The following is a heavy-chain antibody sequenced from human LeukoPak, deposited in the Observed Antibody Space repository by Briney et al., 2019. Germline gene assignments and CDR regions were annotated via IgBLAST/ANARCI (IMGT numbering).Heavy chain of an antibody. V-gene: IGHV3-66*01. CDR2: IYSGGST. J-gene: IGHJ6*02. CDR1: GFTFSSYS. CDR3: ARSPLQYYYGMDV. Sequence: GGSLRLSCAASGFTFSSYSMNWVRQAPGKGLEWVSVIYSGGSTYYADSVKGRFTISRDNSKNTLYLQMNSLRAEDTAVYYCARSPLQYYYGMDVWGQGTTVTVSS.